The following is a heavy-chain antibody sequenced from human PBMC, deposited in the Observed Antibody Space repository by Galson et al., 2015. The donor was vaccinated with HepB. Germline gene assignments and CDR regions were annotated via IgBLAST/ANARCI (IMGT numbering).Heavy chain of an antibody. CDR3: VRPRGAGAGDYQNWYFDL. CDR1: GFSLNYFP. J-gene: IGHJ2*01. Sequence: SLRLSCAASGFSLNYFPMHWVRQSPGKGLEWVAVISYTGTYTGYADFGRGRFTISRDNSKNALYLHMNSLRVEDTALYYCVRPRGAGAGDYQNWYFDLWGRGTLVTVSS. V-gene: IGHV3-30*04. D-gene: IGHD4-17*01. CDR2: ISYTGTYT.